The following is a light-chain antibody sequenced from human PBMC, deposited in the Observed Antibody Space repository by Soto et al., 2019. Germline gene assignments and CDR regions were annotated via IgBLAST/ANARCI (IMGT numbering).Light chain of an antibody. CDR2: LEGSGSY. CDR3: ETWDSNTRV. Sequence: QSVLTQSSSASASLGSSVKLTCTLSSGHSSYIIAWHQQQPGKAPRYLMKLEGSGSYNKGSGVPDRFSGSSSGADLYLTISNLQFQDEADYYCETWDSNTRVFGGGTKLTVL. J-gene: IGLJ2*01. V-gene: IGLV4-60*02. CDR1: SGHSSYI.